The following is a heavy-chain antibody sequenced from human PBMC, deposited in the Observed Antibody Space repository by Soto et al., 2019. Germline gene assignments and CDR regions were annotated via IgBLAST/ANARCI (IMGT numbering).Heavy chain of an antibody. Sequence: SETLSLTCAVSGYSISDDYYWGWIRQPPGKGLEWIGSIYQSGSTYYNPSLKSRVTISVDTSKNQFSLRLRSLTAADTAVYFCARVKATLYRHYYFDYWGQGTPVTVSS. J-gene: IGHJ4*02. CDR2: IYQSGST. CDR1: GYSISDDYY. D-gene: IGHD5-12*01. CDR3: ARVKATLYRHYYFDY. V-gene: IGHV4-38-2*01.